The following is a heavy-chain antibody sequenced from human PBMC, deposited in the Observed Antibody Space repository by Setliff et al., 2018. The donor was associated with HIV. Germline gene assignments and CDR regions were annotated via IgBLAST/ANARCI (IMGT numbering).Heavy chain of an antibody. J-gene: IGHJ3*02. Sequence: GGSLRLSCAASGFTFSTYDMHWVRQPTGKGLEWVSVISSSGSYIYYAASLKGRFTITRDNARNSLYLEMSTLRADDTALYYCARSRSTRDAFDTWGRGTMVTVSS. CDR3: ARSRSTRDAFDT. CDR1: GFTFSTYD. D-gene: IGHD2-2*01. CDR2: ISSSGSYI. V-gene: IGHV3-21*01.